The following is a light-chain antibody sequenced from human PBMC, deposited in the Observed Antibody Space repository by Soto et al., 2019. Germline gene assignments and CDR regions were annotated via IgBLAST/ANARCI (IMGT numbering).Light chain of an antibody. V-gene: IGLV2-14*01. J-gene: IGLJ1*01. Sequence: QSVLTQPASVSGSPGQSITISCTGTSGDVGGYNYVSWYQQHPGKVPKLIIYEVTNRPSGVSNRFSGSKSGNTASLTISGLQAEDEADYYCSSYTTSSTRVFGTGTKVTVL. CDR3: SSYTTSSTRV. CDR1: SGDVGGYNY. CDR2: EVT.